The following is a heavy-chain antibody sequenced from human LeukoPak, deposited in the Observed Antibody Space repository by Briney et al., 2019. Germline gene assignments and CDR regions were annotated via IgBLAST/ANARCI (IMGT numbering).Heavy chain of an antibody. Sequence: GASVKVSCKASGYTFTSYDINWVRQATGQGLEWMGWMNPNSGNTGYAQKFQGRVTMTRNTSISTAYMELSSLRSEDTAVYYCARHDCSSWHYYYYYGMDVWGQGTTVTVSS. V-gene: IGHV1-8*01. CDR1: GYTFTSYD. J-gene: IGHJ6*02. D-gene: IGHD6-13*01. CDR2: MNPNSGNT. CDR3: ARHDCSSWHYYYYYGMDV.